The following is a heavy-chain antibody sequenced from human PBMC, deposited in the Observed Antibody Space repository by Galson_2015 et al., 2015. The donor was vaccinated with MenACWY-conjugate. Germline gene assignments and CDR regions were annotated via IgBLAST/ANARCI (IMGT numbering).Heavy chain of an antibody. Sequence: SVKVSCKASGFTFTSSAVQWVRQARGQRLEWIGWIVVGSGNTNYAQKFQERVTITRDMSTSTAYMELSSLRSEDTAVYYCAAYPGPDYYYGMDVWGQGTTVTVPS. CDR1: GFTFTSSA. CDR2: IVVGSGNT. J-gene: IGHJ6*02. CDR3: AAYPGPDYYYGMDV. V-gene: IGHV1-58*01.